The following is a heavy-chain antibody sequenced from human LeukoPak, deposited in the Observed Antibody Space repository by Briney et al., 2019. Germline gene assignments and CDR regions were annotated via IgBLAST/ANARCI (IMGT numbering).Heavy chain of an antibody. D-gene: IGHD6-13*01. CDR2: ISGSGGST. V-gene: IGHV3-23*01. Sequence: HPGGSLRLSCAASGFTFSSYAMSWVRQAPGKGLEWVSAISGSGGSTYYADSVKGRFTISRDNSKNTLYLQMNSLRAEDTAVYYCAKTIAAAGGIDYWGQGTLVTVSS. J-gene: IGHJ4*02. CDR1: GFTFSSYA. CDR3: AKTIAAAGGIDY.